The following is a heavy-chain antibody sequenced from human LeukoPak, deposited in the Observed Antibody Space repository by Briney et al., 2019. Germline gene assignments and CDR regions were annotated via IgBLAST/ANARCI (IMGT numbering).Heavy chain of an antibody. V-gene: IGHV3-23*01. CDR1: GFGFKDAA. CDR2: ISFSGANT. CDR3: VKDIQLSY. D-gene: IGHD3-16*02. J-gene: IGHJ4*02. Sequence: AGGSLRLSCAASGFGFKDAAMTWVRQAPGKALEWVSLISFSGANTYYADSVKGRFTISRDNSKSTVSLQMNSLRAKDTAMYYCVKDIQLSYWGQGTLVTVSS.